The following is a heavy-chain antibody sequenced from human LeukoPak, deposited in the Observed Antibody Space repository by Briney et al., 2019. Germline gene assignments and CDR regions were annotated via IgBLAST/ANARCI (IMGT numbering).Heavy chain of an antibody. D-gene: IGHD5-18*01. CDR3: ARVPDTAMADY. CDR1: GFTFSNYA. J-gene: IGHJ4*02. V-gene: IGHV3-30-3*01. Sequence: GASLRLSCAASGFTFSNYAMSWVRQAPGKGLEWVAVISYDGSNKYYADSVKGRFTISRDNSKNTLYLQMNSLRAEDTAVYYCARVPDTAMADYWGQGTLVTVSS. CDR2: ISYDGSNK.